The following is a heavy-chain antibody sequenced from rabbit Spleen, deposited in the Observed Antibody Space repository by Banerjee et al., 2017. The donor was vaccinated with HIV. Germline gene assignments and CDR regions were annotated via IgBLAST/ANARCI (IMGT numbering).Heavy chain of an antibody. D-gene: IGHD2-1*01. CDR3: VRDRANIGGDYGPYYFDL. Sequence: QEQLAESGGGLVQPGGSLKLSCKASGFDFSDYGVTWVRQAPGKGLEWIGYIDPLFGSTYYASWVNGRFTISRHNAQNTLYLQLDSLTAADTATYFCVRDRANIGGDYGPYYFDLWGPGTLVIVS. V-gene: IGHV1S47*01. J-gene: IGHJ4*01. CDR2: IDPLFGST. CDR1: GFDFSDYG.